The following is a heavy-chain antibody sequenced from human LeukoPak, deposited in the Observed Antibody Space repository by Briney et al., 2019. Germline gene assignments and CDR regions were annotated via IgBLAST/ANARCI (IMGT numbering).Heavy chain of an antibody. CDR1: GFTFGDYA. CDR2: IRSKAYGGTT. J-gene: IGHJ5*02. D-gene: IGHD4-17*01. CDR3: TRGSPDNYGDYEWVDP. Sequence: PGGSLRLSCTASGFTFGDYAMNWVRQAPGKGLEWVGFIRSKAYGGTTEYAASVKGRFTISRDDSKSIAYLQMNSLKTEDTAVYYCTRGSPDNYGDYEWVDPWGQGTLVTVSS. V-gene: IGHV3-49*04.